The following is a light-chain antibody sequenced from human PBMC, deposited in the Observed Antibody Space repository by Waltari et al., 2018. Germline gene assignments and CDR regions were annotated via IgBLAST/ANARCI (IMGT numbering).Light chain of an antibody. V-gene: IGLV2-23*01. J-gene: IGLJ3*02. CDR1: SSDVGSYNL. CDR2: EDN. Sequence: QSALTQPASVSGSPGQSITISCPGTSSDVGSYNLVSWYKQHPGKAPKLMIYEDNKRPSGVSNRFSGSKSGNTASLTISGLQAEDEADYYCCSYAGSSIWVFGGGTKLTVL. CDR3: CSYAGSSIWV.